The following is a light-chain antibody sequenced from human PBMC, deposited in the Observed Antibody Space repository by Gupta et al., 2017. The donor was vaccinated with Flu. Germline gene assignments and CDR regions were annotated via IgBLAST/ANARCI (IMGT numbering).Light chain of an antibody. Sequence: VSPGEPASISCRSSQSLLHSNGYNYLEWYLQKPGQSPQLLIYLGSNRASGVPDRFSGSESGTDFTLKISSVEAEDVGVYYCMQALQSPRTFGQGTKVEIK. CDR1: QSLLHSNGYNY. CDR3: MQALQSPRT. J-gene: IGKJ1*01. CDR2: LGS. V-gene: IGKV2-28*01.